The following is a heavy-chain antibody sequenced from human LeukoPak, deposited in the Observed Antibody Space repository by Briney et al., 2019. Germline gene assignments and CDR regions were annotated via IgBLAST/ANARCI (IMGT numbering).Heavy chain of an antibody. V-gene: IGHV3-9*01. Sequence: PGGSLRLSCAASGFTFDDYSMHWVRQAPGKGLEWVSGINWNSGDIIYADAVTGRFTISGDNAKNFVYLQMNSLRPDDTAVYYCANRQRGSGSRYFDYWGQGILVTVSS. D-gene: IGHD3-10*01. CDR3: ANRQRGSGSRYFDY. J-gene: IGHJ4*02. CDR2: INWNSGDI. CDR1: GFTFDDYS.